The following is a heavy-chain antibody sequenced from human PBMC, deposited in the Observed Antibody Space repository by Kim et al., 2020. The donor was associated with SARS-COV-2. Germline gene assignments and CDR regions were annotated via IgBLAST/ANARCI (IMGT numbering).Heavy chain of an antibody. J-gene: IGHJ4*02. V-gene: IGHV3-33*06. CDR3: AKDLAVAEQFDY. Sequence: SVKGHFHISRDNSKTTLYLQMNSLRAEDTAVYYCAKDLAVAEQFDYWGQGTLVTVSS. D-gene: IGHD6-19*01.